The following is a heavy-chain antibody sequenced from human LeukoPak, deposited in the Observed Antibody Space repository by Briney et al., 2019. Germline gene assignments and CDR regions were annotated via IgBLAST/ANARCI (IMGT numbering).Heavy chain of an antibody. V-gene: IGHV1-2*02. J-gene: IGHJ4*02. D-gene: IGHD3-22*01. CDR3: ARDYYDSSGYYGRAGSFDY. Sequence: EASVKVSCKASGYTFTGYYMHWVRQAPGQGLEWMGWINPNIGGTNYAQKFQGRVTMTMDTSISTAYMELSRLRSDDTAVYYCARDYYDSSGYYGRAGSFDYWGQGTLVTVSS. CDR1: GYTFTGYY. CDR2: INPNIGGT.